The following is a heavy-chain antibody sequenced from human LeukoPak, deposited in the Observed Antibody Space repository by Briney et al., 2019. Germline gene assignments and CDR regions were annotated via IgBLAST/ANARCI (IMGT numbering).Heavy chain of an antibody. CDR2: ICSSSSYI. CDR1: GFTFSNYS. CDR3: ASSDWAKDTFDY. J-gene: IGHJ4*02. Sequence: GGSLRLSCAGSGFTFSNYSMNWVRQAPGEGLEWVSSICSSSSYIFYADSVKGRFTVSRDNAKNSLYLQMNSLRVEDTAVFYCASSDWAKDTFDYWGQGTLVTVSS. D-gene: IGHD2-21*01. V-gene: IGHV3-21*01.